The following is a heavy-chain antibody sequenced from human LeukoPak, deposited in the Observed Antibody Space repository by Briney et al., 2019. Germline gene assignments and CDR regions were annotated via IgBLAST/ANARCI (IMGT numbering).Heavy chain of an antibody. CDR2: ISYDGSNK. CDR3: ALEGYYGSGSYYPWGYYYYYGMDV. D-gene: IGHD3-10*01. CDR1: GFTFSSYG. Sequence: HPGRSLRLSCAASGFTFSSYGMHWVRQAPGKGLEWVAVISYDGSNKYYADSVKGRFTISRDNSKNTLYLQMNSLRAEDTAVYYCALEGYYGSGSYYPWGYYYYYGMDVWGQGTTVTVSS. V-gene: IGHV3-30*03. J-gene: IGHJ6*02.